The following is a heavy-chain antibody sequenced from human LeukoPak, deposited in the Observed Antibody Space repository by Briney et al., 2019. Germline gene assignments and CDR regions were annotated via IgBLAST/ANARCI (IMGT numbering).Heavy chain of an antibody. J-gene: IGHJ6*03. CDR3: AKTITIFGVVSPRSPYYYYMDV. V-gene: IGHV3-30*18. CDR1: GFTFSSYG. CDR2: ISYDGSNK. Sequence: GGSLRLSCAASGFTFSSYGMHWVRQAPGKGLEWVAVISYDGSNKYYADSVKGRFTISRDNSKNTLYLQMNSLRAEDTAVYYCAKTITIFGVVSPRSPYYYYMDVWGKGTTVTVSS. D-gene: IGHD3-3*01.